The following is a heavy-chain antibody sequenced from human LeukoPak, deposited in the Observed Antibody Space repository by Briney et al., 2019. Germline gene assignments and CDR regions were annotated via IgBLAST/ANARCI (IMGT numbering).Heavy chain of an antibody. CDR3: ARSRYRGGDCYHYGMDV. J-gene: IGHJ6*02. Sequence: GRSLRLSCAASGFTFSSYAMHWVRQAPGKGLEWVAVISYDGSNKYYADSVKGRFTISRDNSKNTLYLQMNSLRAEDTAVYYCARSRYRGGDCYHYGMDVWGQGTTVTVSS. CDR2: ISYDGSNK. D-gene: IGHD2-21*01. CDR1: GFTFSSYA. V-gene: IGHV3-30-3*01.